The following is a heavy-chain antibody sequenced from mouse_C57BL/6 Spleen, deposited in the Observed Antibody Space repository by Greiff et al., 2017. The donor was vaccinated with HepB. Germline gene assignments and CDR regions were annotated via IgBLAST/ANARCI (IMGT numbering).Heavy chain of an antibody. CDR3: ARYYYPLGV. D-gene: IGHD1-1*01. V-gene: IGHV1-82*01. CDR2: IYPGDGDT. J-gene: IGHJ1*03. Sequence: QVQLQQSGPELVKPGASVKISCKASGYAFSSSWMNWVKQRPGKGLEWIGRIYPGDGDTNYNGKFKGKATLTADKSSSTAYMQLSSLTSEDSAVYFCARYYYPLGVWGTGTTVTVSS. CDR1: GYAFSSSW.